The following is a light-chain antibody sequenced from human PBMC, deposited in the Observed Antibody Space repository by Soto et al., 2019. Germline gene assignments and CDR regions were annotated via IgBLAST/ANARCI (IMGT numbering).Light chain of an antibody. V-gene: IGKV3-11*01. J-gene: IGKJ2*01. Sequence: EIVLTQSPATLSLSPGERATLSCRASQSVSSYLAWYQQKPGQAPRLLIYDASNRATGIPARFSGSGSGTDFTLNISSLEPEDFSVYYCQQRSNWPRYTFGQGTKLEI. CDR3: QQRSNWPRYT. CDR1: QSVSSY. CDR2: DAS.